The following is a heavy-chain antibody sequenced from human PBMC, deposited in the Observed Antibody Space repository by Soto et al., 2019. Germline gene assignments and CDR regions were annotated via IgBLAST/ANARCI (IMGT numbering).Heavy chain of an antibody. CDR2: INSDGSST. CDR3: ARAAYSRSHTFLSAP. Sequence: VGSLRLSWAAARCTFSSLGFHWVRQAPGKGLVWVSHINSDGSSTSYADSVKGRFTISRDNAKNTLYQQMNSLRAEDTAVYYCARAAYSRSHTFLSAPWGQGTLVPVSS. J-gene: IGHJ5*02. CDR1: RCTFSSLG. V-gene: IGHV3-74*01. D-gene: IGHD6-13*01.